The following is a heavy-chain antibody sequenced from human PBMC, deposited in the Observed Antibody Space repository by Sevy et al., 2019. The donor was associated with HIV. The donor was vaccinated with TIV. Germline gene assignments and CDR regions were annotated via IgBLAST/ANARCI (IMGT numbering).Heavy chain of an antibody. V-gene: IGHV4-38-2*01. CDR1: GYSITSGHL. CDR3: ARHSHGSGTYYVPFDS. J-gene: IGHJ4*02. CDR2: VFHSGST. D-gene: IGHD3-10*01. Sequence: SETLSLTCAVSGYSITSGHLWGWIRQPPGKGLEWIGSVFHSGSTYYNPSLNSRVIISVDTSKNQFSLKLNSVTAADTAVYYCARHSHGSGTYYVPFDSWGQGTLVTVSS.